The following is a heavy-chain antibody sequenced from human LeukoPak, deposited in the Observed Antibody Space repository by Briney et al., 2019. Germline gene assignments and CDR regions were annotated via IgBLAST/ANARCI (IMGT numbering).Heavy chain of an antibody. CDR3: ARGRPENYYGSGST. CDR2: IIPIFGTA. CDR1: GGTFSSYA. V-gene: IGHV1-69*13. D-gene: IGHD3-10*01. Sequence: GASVKVSCKASGGTFSSYAISWVRQAPGQGLEWMGGIIPIFGTANYAQKFQGRVTITADESTSTAYMELSSLRSDDTAVYYCARGRPENYYGSGSTWGQGTLVTVSS. J-gene: IGHJ5*02.